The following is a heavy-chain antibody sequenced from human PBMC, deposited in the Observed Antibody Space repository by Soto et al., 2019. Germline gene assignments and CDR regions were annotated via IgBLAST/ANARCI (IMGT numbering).Heavy chain of an antibody. J-gene: IGHJ4*02. Sequence: PGGSLRLSCEGSGFTSSSYVMHWVRQAPGKGLEWVALISFDGSKKNYADSVKGRFTTSRDNSKNMMYLQMNSLRPEDTAAYYCARGVFHYYGSSGYSPDYWGQGTLVTVSS. CDR2: ISFDGSKK. CDR1: GFTSSSYV. V-gene: IGHV3-30-3*01. D-gene: IGHD3-22*01. CDR3: ARGVFHYYGSSGYSPDY.